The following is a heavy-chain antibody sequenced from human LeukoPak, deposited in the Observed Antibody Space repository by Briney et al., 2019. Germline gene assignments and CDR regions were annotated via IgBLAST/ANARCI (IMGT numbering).Heavy chain of an antibody. CDR1: GGSFSGYY. CDR3: ARLGRITIFGVVIAHDAFDI. CDR2: ISHSGST. D-gene: IGHD3-3*01. J-gene: IGHJ3*02. V-gene: IGHV4-34*01. Sequence: PSETLSLTCAVYGGSFSGYYWSWIRQPPGKGLEWIGEISHSGSTNYNPSLKSRVTISVDTSKNQFSLKLSSVTAADTAVYYCARLGRITIFGVVIAHDAFDIWGQGTMVTVSS.